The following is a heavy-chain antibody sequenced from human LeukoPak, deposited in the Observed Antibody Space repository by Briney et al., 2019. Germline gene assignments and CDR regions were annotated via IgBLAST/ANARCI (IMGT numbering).Heavy chain of an antibody. J-gene: IGHJ4*02. CDR1: GFTFTSSA. D-gene: IGHD6-6*01. V-gene: IGHV1-58*01. CDR2: IVVGSGNT. CDR3: AADGEYSSSAPHFDY. Sequence: GTSVKVSCKASGFTFTSSAVQWVRQARGQRLEWIGWIVVGSGNTNYAQKFQERVTITRDMSTSTAYVELSSLRSEDTAVYYCAADGEYSSSAPHFDYWGQGTLVTVSS.